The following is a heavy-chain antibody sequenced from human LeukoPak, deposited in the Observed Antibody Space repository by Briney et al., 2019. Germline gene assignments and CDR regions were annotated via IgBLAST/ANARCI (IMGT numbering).Heavy chain of an antibody. CDR3: ARASVATTAFDI. D-gene: IGHD5-12*01. CDR2: INWNGGST. J-gene: IGHJ3*02. Sequence: GGSLRLSCAASGFTFDDYGRGWGRQAPGEGLEGVSGINWNGGSTDYADSVNGRFTISRDNAKNSLYLQMISLRAEDTALYYCARASVATTAFDIWGQGTMVTVSS. V-gene: IGHV3-20*04. CDR1: GFTFDDYG.